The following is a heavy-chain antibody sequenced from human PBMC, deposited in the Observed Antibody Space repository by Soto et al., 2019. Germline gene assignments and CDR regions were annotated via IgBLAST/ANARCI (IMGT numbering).Heavy chain of an antibody. J-gene: IGHJ4*02. D-gene: IGHD6-6*01. CDR1: GFTFSGYN. V-gene: IGHV3-11*01. CDR2: ITSSGSNT. CDR3: ARRGTISSAHPFGR. Sequence: QVQLVESGGGLVKPGGSLRLSCAASGFTFSGYNMSWIRQAPGKGLEWVSYITSSGSNTFDAESVKGRFTISSDNTMNLRYLQMNSLSAEDTAVYYCARRGTISSAHPFGRWGQGTLVTVSS.